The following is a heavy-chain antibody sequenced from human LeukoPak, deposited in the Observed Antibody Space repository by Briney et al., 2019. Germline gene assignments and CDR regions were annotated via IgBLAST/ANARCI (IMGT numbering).Heavy chain of an antibody. J-gene: IGHJ4*02. Sequence: SETLSLTCTVSGGSISSSSYYWGWIRQPPGTGLKWIGSIYYSGSTYYNPSLKSRVTISVDMSKNQFSLKLSSVTAADTAVYYCARHYTNFDYWGQGTLVIVSS. D-gene: IGHD3-16*01. CDR3: ARHYTNFDY. CDR1: GGSISSSSYY. V-gene: IGHV4-39*01. CDR2: IYYSGST.